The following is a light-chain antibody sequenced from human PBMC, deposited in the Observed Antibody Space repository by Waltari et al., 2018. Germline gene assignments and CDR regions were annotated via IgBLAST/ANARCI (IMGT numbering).Light chain of an antibody. CDR2: WGS. Sequence: DIVMTQTPDSLAVSLGERATINCKSTQSLLNTANNKNYFGWYQQEPGPPPQVLIYWGSTRESGVPDRFSGSGSGTDFYLTIASLQAEDVAVYYCHQYHDVPYTFGQGTKVEIK. CDR1: QSLLNTANNKNY. V-gene: IGKV4-1*01. CDR3: HQYHDVPYT. J-gene: IGKJ2*01.